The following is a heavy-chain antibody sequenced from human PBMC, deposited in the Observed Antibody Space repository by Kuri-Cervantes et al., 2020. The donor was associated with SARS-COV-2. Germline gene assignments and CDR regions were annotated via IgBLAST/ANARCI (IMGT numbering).Heavy chain of an antibody. CDR2: ISSSSSYT. CDR3: ARASHSYGYFYDY. V-gene: IGHV3-11*06. D-gene: IGHD5-18*01. CDR1: GFTFSDYY. J-gene: IGHJ4*02. Sequence: GESLKISCAASGFTFSDYYMSWIRQAPGKGLEWVSYISSSSSYTNYADSVKGRFTISRDNAKNSLYLQMNSLRDEDTAVYYCARASHSYGYFYDYWGQGTLVTVSS.